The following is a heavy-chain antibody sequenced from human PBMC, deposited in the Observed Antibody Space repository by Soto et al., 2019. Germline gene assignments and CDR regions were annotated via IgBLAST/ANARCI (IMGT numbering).Heavy chain of an antibody. Sequence: ASVKVSCKASGYTFTSYDINWVRQATGQGLEWMGWMNANSGNTGYARKFQGRVTMTRNTSISTAYMELSSLRSEDTAVYYCARVNYYYYYMDVWGKGTTVTVSS. CDR3: ARVNYYYYYMDV. CDR1: GYTFTSYD. CDR2: MNANSGNT. V-gene: IGHV1-8*02. J-gene: IGHJ6*03.